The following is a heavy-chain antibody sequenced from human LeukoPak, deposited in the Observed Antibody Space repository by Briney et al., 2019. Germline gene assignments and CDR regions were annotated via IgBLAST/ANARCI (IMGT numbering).Heavy chain of an antibody. CDR3: ARVGVRSRSLDY. CDR1: GFTFSSYA. V-gene: IGHV3-30-3*01. CDR2: ISYDGSNK. J-gene: IGHJ4*02. Sequence: GGSLRLSCAASGFTFSSYAMHWVRQAPGKGLEWVAVISYDGSNKYYADSVKGRFTISRDNSKNTLYLQMNSLRAEDTAVYYCARVGVRSRSLDYWGQGTLVTVSS. D-gene: IGHD3-3*01.